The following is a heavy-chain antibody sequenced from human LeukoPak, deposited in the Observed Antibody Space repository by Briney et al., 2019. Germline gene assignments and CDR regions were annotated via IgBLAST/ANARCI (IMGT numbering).Heavy chain of an antibody. J-gene: IGHJ4*02. CDR1: GGSISSYY. D-gene: IGHD5-18*01. V-gene: IGHV4-59*01. CDR2: IYYSGST. CDR3: ARAIRGYSYDY. Sequence: PSETLSLTCTVSGGSISSYYWSWIRQPPGKGLEWIGYIYYSGSTNYNPSLKSRVTISVDTSKNQFSLKLSSVTAADTAVYYCARAIRGYSYDYWGQGTLVTVSS.